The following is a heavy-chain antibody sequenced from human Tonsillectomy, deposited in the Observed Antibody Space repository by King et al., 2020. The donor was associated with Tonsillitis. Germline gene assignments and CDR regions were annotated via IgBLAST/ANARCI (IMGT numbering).Heavy chain of an antibody. CDR1: GYTFTSYD. J-gene: IGHJ5*02. CDR2: MNPNRVNT. Sequence: VQLVVSGAELKKPGASVKVSGKASGYTFTSYDINCVRQDTGQGLVWIGWMNPNRVNTGDAQKFQGRVTLTRKTSISTAYMALSSLRSEDTAVYYCARDTYGSSSGWFDPWGQGTLVTVSS. V-gene: IGHV1-8*01. CDR3: ARDTYGSSSGWFDP. D-gene: IGHD6-6*01.